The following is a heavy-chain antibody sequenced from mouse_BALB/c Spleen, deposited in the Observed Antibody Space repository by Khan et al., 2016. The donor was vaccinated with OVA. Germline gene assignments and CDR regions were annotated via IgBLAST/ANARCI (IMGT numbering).Heavy chain of an antibody. CDR2: ISYSGST. CDR1: GYSITSGYG. V-gene: IGHV3-2*02. J-gene: IGHJ2*01. CDR3: ARTARIKY. D-gene: IGHD1-2*01. Sequence: EVQLQESGPGLVKPSQSLSLTCTVTGYSITSGYGWNWIRQFPGNKLEWMGYISYSGSTNYNPFLKSRISITRDTYKKQFFLQLNSVTTESTATYYCARTARIKYWGQGTTLTVSS.